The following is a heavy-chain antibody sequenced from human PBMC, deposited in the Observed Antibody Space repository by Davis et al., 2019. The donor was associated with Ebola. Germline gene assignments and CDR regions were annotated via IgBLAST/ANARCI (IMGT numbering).Heavy chain of an antibody. Sequence: SETLSLTCTVPGAAISSHYWTWIRQPPGERLQWIGHIHYSWSTHYNPSLNSRVTTSVDTSKNQFSLNLSSVTAADTAVYYCASAYSGILPCLYWGQGTLVTVSS. CDR1: GAAISSHY. V-gene: IGHV4-59*11. D-gene: IGHD1-26*01. CDR2: IHYSWST. J-gene: IGHJ4*02. CDR3: ASAYSGILPCLY.